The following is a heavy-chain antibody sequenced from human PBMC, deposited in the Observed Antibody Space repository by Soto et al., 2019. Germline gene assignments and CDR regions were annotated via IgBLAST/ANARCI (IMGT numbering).Heavy chain of an antibody. V-gene: IGHV4-34*01. CDR2: INHSGST. J-gene: IGHJ6*03. CDR3: ARGFYSSSSNYYYYYMDV. CDR1: GGSFSGYY. D-gene: IGHD6-6*01. Sequence: QVQLQQWGAGLLKPSETLSLTCAVYGGSFSGYYWSWIRQPPGKGLEWIGEINHSGSTNYNPSLKSRVTISVDTSKNQFSLKLSSVIAADTAVYYCARGFYSSSSNYYYYYMDVWGKGTTVTVSS.